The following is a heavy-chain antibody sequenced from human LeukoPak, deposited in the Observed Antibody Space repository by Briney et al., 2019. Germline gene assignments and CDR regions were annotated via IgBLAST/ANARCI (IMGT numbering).Heavy chain of an antibody. CDR1: AFSFSNYW. D-gene: IGHD4-23*01. CDR2: INQDASEK. V-gene: IGHV3-7*01. CDR3: ATAGTYGGGFDFDS. Sequence: GGSLRLSCAASAFSFSNYWMSWVRQAPGKGLEWAANINQDASEKYYVDSVKGRFTISRDNAKNSLYLQTNSLKAEDTALYYCATAGTYGGGFDFDSWGQGTLVTVSS. J-gene: IGHJ4*02.